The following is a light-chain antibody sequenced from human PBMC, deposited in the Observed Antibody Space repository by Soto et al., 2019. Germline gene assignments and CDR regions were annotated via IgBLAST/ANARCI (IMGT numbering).Light chain of an antibody. J-gene: IGLJ1*01. CDR3: SSYAGSSNV. V-gene: IGLV2-14*03. Sequence: QSALTQPASVSGSPGQSITISCTGTISDVGSYNYVSWYQQYPGKAPKLMIYDVSTRPSGVPDRFSGSKSGNTASLTVSGLQAEDEADYYCSSYAGSSNVFGTGTKVTAL. CDR1: ISDVGSYNY. CDR2: DVS.